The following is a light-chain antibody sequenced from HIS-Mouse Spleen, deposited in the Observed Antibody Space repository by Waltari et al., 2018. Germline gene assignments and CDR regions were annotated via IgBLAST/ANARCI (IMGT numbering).Light chain of an antibody. J-gene: IGLJ3*02. V-gene: IGLV2-23*01. CDR1: SSDCGSYNL. Sequence: QSALTQPASVSGSPGQSITISCTGTSSDCGSYNLVSWYQQHPGKAHKLMIYEGSNRPSGVSTRFSGSKSGNTASLTISGLQAEDEADYYCCSYAGSSTWVFGGGTKLTVL. CDR3: CSYAGSSTWV. CDR2: EGS.